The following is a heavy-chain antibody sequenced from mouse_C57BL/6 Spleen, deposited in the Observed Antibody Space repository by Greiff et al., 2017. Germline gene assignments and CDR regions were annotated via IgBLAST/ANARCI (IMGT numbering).Heavy chain of an antibody. D-gene: IGHD2-10*02. CDR3: ARFPSGYYAMDY. CDR2: IYPGSGST. J-gene: IGHJ4*01. V-gene: IGHV1-55*01. Sequence: QVQLQQPGAELVKPGASVKLSCKASGYTFTSYWITWVKQRPGQGLEWIGDIYPGSGSTNYNQKFKSKATLTVDTSSSTAYMQLSSLTSEDSAVYYSARFPSGYYAMDYWGQGTSVTVSS. CDR1: GYTFTSYW.